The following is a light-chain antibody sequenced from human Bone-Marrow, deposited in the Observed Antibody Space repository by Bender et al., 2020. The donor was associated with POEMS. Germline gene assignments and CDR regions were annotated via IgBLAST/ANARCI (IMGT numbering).Light chain of an antibody. CDR1: NSDVGDYNY. CDR2: DVI. Sequence: QSALTQPRSVSGSPGQSVTISCTGTNSDVGDYNYVSWYQQHPGKAPKLIIYDVIKRPSGVPDRFSGSKSGNTASLTISGLQAEDEADYYCSSYTSSNSYVFGTGTTVTVL. CDR3: SSYTSSNSYV. J-gene: IGLJ1*01. V-gene: IGLV2-11*01.